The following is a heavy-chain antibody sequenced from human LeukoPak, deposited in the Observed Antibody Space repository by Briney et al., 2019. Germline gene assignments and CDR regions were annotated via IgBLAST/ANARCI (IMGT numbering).Heavy chain of an antibody. V-gene: IGHV3-30*03. J-gene: IGHJ4*02. Sequence: PGGSLRLSCAASGFASSGYAIHWVRQAPGKGLEWVAVISSAGRDKHHADSVKGRFTISRDNSKNTLYLQTNSLRAEDTAVYYCARDLRRFAAYYFNYWGQGTLVTVSS. CDR2: ISSAGRDK. D-gene: IGHD5/OR15-5a*01. CDR1: GFASSGYA. CDR3: ARDLRRFAAYYFNY.